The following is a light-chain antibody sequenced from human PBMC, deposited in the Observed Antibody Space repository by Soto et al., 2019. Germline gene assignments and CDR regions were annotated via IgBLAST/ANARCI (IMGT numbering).Light chain of an antibody. Sequence: QSALTQPPSASGSPGQSVTISCTGTSSDIGAYNYVSWYQQHPGKAPKLMIHEVSKRPSGVPDRFSGSKSGNTASLTVSGLQAEDEGDYYCSSYAGSNDRWVFGGGTKVTVL. V-gene: IGLV2-8*01. J-gene: IGLJ3*02. CDR2: EVS. CDR1: SSDIGAYNY. CDR3: SSYAGSNDRWV.